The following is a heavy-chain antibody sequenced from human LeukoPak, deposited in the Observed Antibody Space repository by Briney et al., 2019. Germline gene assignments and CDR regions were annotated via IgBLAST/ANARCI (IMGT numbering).Heavy chain of an antibody. CDR3: AKEELRRITMWGYMDV. Sequence: GGSLRLSCAASGFTFSSHGMHWVRQTPAKGLEWVAFIRYDGSNKYYADSVKGRFTISRDNSKNTLYLQMNSLRAEDTAVYYCAKEELRRITMWGYMDVWGKGTTVTISS. CDR1: GFTFSSHG. CDR2: IRYDGSNK. D-gene: IGHD3-10*02. V-gene: IGHV3-30*02. J-gene: IGHJ6*03.